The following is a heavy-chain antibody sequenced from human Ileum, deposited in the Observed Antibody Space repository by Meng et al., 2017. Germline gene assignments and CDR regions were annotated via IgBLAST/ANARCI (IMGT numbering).Heavy chain of an antibody. V-gene: IGHV4-61*08. CDR3: ARDHWGSLDY. Sequence: QVRLQESGPGLGRPSETLSLICTVSGGSVSTSDYQWGWIRQPPGKGLEWIGYAGTNYNPSLKSRVTISVDTSKRQFSLKLTSVTAADTAVYYCARDHWGSLDYWGQGILVTVSS. CDR2: AGT. CDR1: GGSVSTSDYQ. J-gene: IGHJ4*02. D-gene: IGHD7-27*01.